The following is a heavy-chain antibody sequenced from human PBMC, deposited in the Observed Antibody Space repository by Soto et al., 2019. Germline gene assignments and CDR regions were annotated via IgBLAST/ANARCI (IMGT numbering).Heavy chain of an antibody. CDR1: GFTFSSYA. Sequence: QVQLVESGGGVVQPGRSLRLSCGASGFTFSSYAMHWVRQAPGKGLEWVAIISYDGSNKYYADSVKGRFTISRDNSKNMLYLEMNSLRVEDTAVYYCARDRGGRDFWIGYPTGWFDPWGQGTLVTVSS. CDR2: ISYDGSNK. J-gene: IGHJ5*02. D-gene: IGHD3-3*01. V-gene: IGHV3-30-3*01. CDR3: ARDRGGRDFWIGYPTGWFDP.